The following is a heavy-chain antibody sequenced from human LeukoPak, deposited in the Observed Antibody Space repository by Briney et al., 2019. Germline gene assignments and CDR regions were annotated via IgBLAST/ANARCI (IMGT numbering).Heavy chain of an antibody. V-gene: IGHV3-23*01. J-gene: IGHJ4*02. Sequence: GGSLRLSCAASGFTFSNHGMNWVRQAPGKGLEWVSGISPSGDIPYYTDSVKGRFTISRDNSKNTLYLEVISLTAEDTAVYYCAKDDSWLQFGEWSQGTLVTVSS. CDR2: ISPSGDIP. CDR3: AKDDSWLQFGE. CDR1: GFTFSNHG. D-gene: IGHD5-24*01.